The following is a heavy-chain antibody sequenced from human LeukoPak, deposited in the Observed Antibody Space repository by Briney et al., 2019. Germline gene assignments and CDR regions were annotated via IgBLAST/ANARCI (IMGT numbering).Heavy chain of an antibody. CDR3: AKEATVISLARPYFDY. Sequence: ASVKVSCQASGYAFSNYGIHWVRQAPGQGAEWLGWINPGNGNTRYSERFQGRVTFTRDTSANTAYMELSSLRSEETAMHYCAKEATVISLARPYFDYWGPGTLVTVSS. V-gene: IGHV1-3*01. CDR2: INPGNGNT. CDR1: GYAFSNYG. J-gene: IGHJ4*02. D-gene: IGHD1-26*01.